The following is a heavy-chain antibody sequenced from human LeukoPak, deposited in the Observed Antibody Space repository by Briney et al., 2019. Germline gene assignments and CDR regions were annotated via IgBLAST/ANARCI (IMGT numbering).Heavy chain of an antibody. CDR1: GGSFSGYY. CDR2: INHSGST. V-gene: IGHV4-34*01. D-gene: IGHD2-2*01. J-gene: IGHJ6*03. Sequence: PSETLSLTCAVYGGSFSGYYWSWIRQPPGKGLEWIGEINHSGSTNYNPSLKSRVTISVDTSKNQFSLKLSSVTAADTAVYYCARGRGYQLPHYYYYMDVWGKGTTVTVSS. CDR3: ARGRGYQLPHYYYYMDV.